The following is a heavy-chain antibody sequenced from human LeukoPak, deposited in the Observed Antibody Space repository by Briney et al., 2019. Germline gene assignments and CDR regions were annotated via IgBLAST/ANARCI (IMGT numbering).Heavy chain of an antibody. V-gene: IGHV3-7*01. CDR3: ARVRGYGSGSYYTAYYYYYYMDV. J-gene: IGHJ6*03. Sequence: GGSLRLSCAASGFTFSSYWMSWVRQAPGKGLEWVANIKQDGSEKYYVDSVKGRFTISRDNAKNSLYLQMNRLRAEDTAVYYCARVRGYGSGSYYTAYYYYYYMDVWGKGTTVTVSS. CDR1: GFTFSSYW. CDR2: IKQDGSEK. D-gene: IGHD3-10*01.